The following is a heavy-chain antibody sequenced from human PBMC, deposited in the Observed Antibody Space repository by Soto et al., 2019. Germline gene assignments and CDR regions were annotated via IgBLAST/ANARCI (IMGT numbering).Heavy chain of an antibody. CDR3: ARDRLIVDTAMAPDYYGMDV. J-gene: IGHJ6*02. Sequence: SETLSLTCTVSGGSVSSGSYYWSWIRQPPGKGIEWIGYIYYSGSTNYNPSLKSRVTISVDTSKNQFSLKLSSVTAADTAVYYCARDRLIVDTAMAPDYYGMDVWGQGTTVTVSS. CDR2: IYYSGST. CDR1: GGSVSSGSYY. V-gene: IGHV4-61*01. D-gene: IGHD5-18*01.